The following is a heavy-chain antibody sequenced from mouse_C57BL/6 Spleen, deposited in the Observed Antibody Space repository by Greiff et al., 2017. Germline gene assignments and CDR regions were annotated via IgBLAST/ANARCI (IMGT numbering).Heavy chain of an antibody. J-gene: IGHJ2*01. D-gene: IGHD1-1*01. Sequence: QVQLQQPGAELVKPGASVKLSCKASGYTFTSYWMHWVKQRPGQGLEWIGMIHPNSGSTNYNEKFKGKATLTVDKSSSTAYIQLRSLTSADCAVDDFVRVVYYGSSPLGFAYWGQGTTLTVSS. V-gene: IGHV1-64*01. CDR2: IHPNSGST. CDR3: VRVVYYGSSPLGFAY. CDR1: GYTFTSYW.